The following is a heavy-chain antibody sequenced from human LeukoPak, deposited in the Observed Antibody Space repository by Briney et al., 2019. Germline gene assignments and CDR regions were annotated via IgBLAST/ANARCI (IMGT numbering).Heavy chain of an antibody. V-gene: IGHV3-33*06. CDR2: IWYDGSNK. CDR1: GFTFSSYG. D-gene: IGHD3-10*01. CDR3: AKQVDYGSGSRLTN. Sequence: GRSLRLSCAASGFTFSSYGMHWVRQAPGKGLEWVAVIWYDGSNKYYADSVKGRFTISRDNSKNTLYLQMNSLRVEDTAVYYCAKQVDYGSGSRLTNWGQGTLVTDSS. J-gene: IGHJ4*02.